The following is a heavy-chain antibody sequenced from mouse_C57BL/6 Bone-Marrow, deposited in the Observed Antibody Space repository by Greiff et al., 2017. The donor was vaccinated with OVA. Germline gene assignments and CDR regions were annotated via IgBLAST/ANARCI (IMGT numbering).Heavy chain of an antibody. CDR3: ATDSSGYWFAY. Sequence: QVQLQQSGAELVRPGPSVKMSCKASGYTFTNYWIGWAKQRPGHGLEWIGDIYPGGGYTNYNAKFKGKATLTADKSASTAYMQFSSLTSEDSAIYYCATDSSGYWFAYWGQGTLVTVSA. CDR2: IYPGGGYT. CDR1: GYTFTNYW. J-gene: IGHJ3*01. V-gene: IGHV1-63*01. D-gene: IGHD3-2*02.